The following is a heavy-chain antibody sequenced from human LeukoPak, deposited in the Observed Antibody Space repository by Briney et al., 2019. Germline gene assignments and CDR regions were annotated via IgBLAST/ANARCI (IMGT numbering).Heavy chain of an antibody. V-gene: IGHV2-5*02. CDR3: AHRQPYSGNGNAGYCDY. CDR2: IYWDDDK. D-gene: IGHD1-1*01. CDR1: AFSLATNGVG. J-gene: IGHJ4*02. Sequence: SGPTLVNPTETLTLTCSFSAFSLATNGVGVGWIRQPPGKALEWLAFIYWDDDKRYSPSLKSRLAISKDTSKNLVVLIMTNVDPEDTATYFCAHRQPYSGNGNAGYCDYWGQGTLVTVSS.